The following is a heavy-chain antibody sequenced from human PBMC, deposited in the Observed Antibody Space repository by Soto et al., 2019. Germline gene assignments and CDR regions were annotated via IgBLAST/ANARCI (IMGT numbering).Heavy chain of an antibody. D-gene: IGHD1-7*01. CDR1: GGSFSGYY. J-gene: IGHJ6*02. CDR3: ARGKRKLELHMDYGMDV. CDR2: INHSGST. Sequence: SETLSLTCAVYGGSFSGYYWSWIRQPPGKGLEWIGEINHSGSTNYNPSLKSRVTISVDTSKNQFSLKLSSVTAADTAVYYCARGKRKLELHMDYGMDVWGQGTTVTVSS. V-gene: IGHV4-34*01.